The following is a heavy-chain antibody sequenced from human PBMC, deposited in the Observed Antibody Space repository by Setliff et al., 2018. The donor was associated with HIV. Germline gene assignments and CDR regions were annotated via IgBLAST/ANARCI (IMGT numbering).Heavy chain of an antibody. D-gene: IGHD6-6*01. CDR3: ASGRQLVGNMDY. CDR1: GFTFSNYW. Sequence: PGGSLRLSCAASGFTFSNYWMSWVRQAPGKGLEWVANIKQDGSEKYYVDSVRGRFTISRDNAKNSLYLQMNSLRGEDTALYYCASGRQLVGNMDYWGQGTLVTVSS. CDR2: IKQDGSEK. J-gene: IGHJ4*02. V-gene: IGHV3-7*01.